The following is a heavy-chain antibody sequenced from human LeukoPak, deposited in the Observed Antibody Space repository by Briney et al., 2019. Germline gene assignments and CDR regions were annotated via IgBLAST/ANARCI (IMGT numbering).Heavy chain of an antibody. CDR3: AKDGGEWELLS. J-gene: IGHJ4*02. CDR2: IRYGGTNK. D-gene: IGHD1-26*01. Sequence: GGSLRLSCAASGFTFSNFDMNWARQAPGKGLEWVGFIRYGGTNKYYAESVKGRFTISRDNSKNPLYMLMNNLRADNTAIYYCAKDGGEWELLSWGEGTLVTVSS. V-gene: IGHV3-30*02. CDR1: GFTFSNFD.